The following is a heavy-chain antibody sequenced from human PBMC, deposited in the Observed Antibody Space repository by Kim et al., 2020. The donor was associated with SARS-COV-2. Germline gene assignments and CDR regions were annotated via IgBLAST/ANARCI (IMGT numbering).Heavy chain of an antibody. CDR3: ARASGSYRSRSYYGMDV. Sequence: GGSLRLSCAASGFSFNKFDIHWVRQVTGEGLEWVATIGTLGDTYYPDSLKGRFTISREEAKNSFYLQINSLTAGDTAIYYCARASGSYRSRSYYGMDVWGQGTTVTVSS. V-gene: IGHV3-13*04. CDR2: IGTLGDT. J-gene: IGHJ6*02. CDR1: GFSFNKFD. D-gene: IGHD1-26*01.